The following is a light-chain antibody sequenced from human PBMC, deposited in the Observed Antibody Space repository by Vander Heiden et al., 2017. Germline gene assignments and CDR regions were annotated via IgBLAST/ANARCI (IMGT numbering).Light chain of an antibody. V-gene: IGLV3-21*02. CDR2: DDS. CDR1: KIGSKS. J-gene: IGLJ3*02. Sequence: SYVLTQPPSVSVAPGQTARITCGGNKIGSKSVHWYQQKPGQAPVLVVCDDSDRPSGIPERFSGANSGNSATLTISRVEAGDEADYDCQVWDTSSDSGVFGGGTKLTVL. CDR3: QVWDTSSDSGV.